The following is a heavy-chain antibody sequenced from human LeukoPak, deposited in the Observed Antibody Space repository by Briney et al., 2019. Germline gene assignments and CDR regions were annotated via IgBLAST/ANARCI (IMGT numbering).Heavy chain of an antibody. CDR3: ARWYCSSTSCSIFDY. V-gene: IGHV1-2*02. J-gene: IGHJ4*02. CDR2: INPNSGGT. CDR1: GYTFTGYY. Sequence: ASVKVSCKASGYTFTGYYMHWVRQAPGQGLEWMGWINPNSGGTNYAQKFQGRVTMTRETSISTAYMELSRLRSDDTAVYYCARWYCSSTSCSIFDYWGQGTLVTVSS. D-gene: IGHD2-2*01.